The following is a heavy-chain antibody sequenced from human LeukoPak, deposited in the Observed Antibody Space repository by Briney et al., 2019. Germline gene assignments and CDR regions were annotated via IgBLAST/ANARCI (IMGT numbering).Heavy chain of an antibody. Sequence: SETLSLTCAVYGGSFSGYYWSWIRQPPGKGLEWIGEINHSGSTNYNPSLKSRVTISVDTSKNQFSLKLSSVTAADTAVYYCARLTQRWFGEGGGLFNWFDPWGQGTLVTVSS. CDR3: ARLTQRWFGEGGGLFNWFDP. CDR2: INHSGST. J-gene: IGHJ5*02. V-gene: IGHV4-34*01. D-gene: IGHD3-10*01. CDR1: GGSFSGYY.